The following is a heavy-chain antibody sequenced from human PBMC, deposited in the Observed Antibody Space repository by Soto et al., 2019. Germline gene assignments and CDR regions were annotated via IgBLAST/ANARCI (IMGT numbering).Heavy chain of an antibody. Sequence: GGSLRLSCAASGFTFSSYAMHWVRQAPGKGLEWVAVISYDGSNKYYADSVNGRFTISRDNSKNTLYLQMNSLRAEDTAVYYCARDSGSYYDLSDYWGQGTLVTVSS. CDR1: GFTFSSYA. CDR2: ISYDGSNK. J-gene: IGHJ4*02. D-gene: IGHD1-26*01. V-gene: IGHV3-30-3*01. CDR3: ARDSGSYYDLSDY.